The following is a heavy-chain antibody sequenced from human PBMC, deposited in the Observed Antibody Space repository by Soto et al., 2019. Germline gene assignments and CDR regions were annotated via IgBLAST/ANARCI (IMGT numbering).Heavy chain of an antibody. D-gene: IGHD3-22*01. CDR1: GYTFTCYY. V-gene: IGHV1-2*04. CDR2: INPNSGGT. Sequence: ASVKVSSKASGYTFTCYYMHWVRQAPGQGLEWMGWINPNSGGTNYAQKFQGWVTMTRDTSISTAYMELSRLRSDDTAVYYCARSHYYYDSSGSKGYYYYGMDVWGQGTTVTVSS. CDR3: ARSHYYYDSSGSKGYYYYGMDV. J-gene: IGHJ6*02.